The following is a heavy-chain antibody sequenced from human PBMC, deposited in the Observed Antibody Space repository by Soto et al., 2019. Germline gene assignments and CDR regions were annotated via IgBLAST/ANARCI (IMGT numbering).Heavy chain of an antibody. J-gene: IGHJ4*02. CDR1: GASISRYY. CDR2: LYNTGST. V-gene: IGHV4-59*12. D-gene: IGHD2-8*02. CDR3: ARDKITGLFDY. Sequence: SETLSLTCTVSGASISRYYWSWIRQSPGKGLEWIGYLYNTGSTIYNPSLKSRVTISVDTSKNQSSLKLTSVTAADTAVYYCARDKITGLFDYWGQGTLVTV.